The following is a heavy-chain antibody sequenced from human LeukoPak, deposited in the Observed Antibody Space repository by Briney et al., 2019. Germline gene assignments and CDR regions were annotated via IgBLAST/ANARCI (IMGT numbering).Heavy chain of an antibody. J-gene: IGHJ3*02. CDR2: IRSKANSYAT. CDR3: TSLQPSADI. Sequence: GGSLRLSCAASGFTLSGSAMHWVRQASGKGLEWVGRIRSKANSYATAYAASVKGRFTISRDDSKNTAYLQMNSPKTEDTAVYYCTSLQPSADIWGQGTMVTVSS. D-gene: IGHD1-26*01. V-gene: IGHV3-73*01. CDR1: GFTLSGSA.